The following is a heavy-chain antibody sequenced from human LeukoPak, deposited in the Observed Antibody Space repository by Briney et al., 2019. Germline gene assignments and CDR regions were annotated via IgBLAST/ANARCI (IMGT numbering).Heavy chain of an antibody. CDR2: LNPNSGAT. Sequence: ASVKVSCKASGYSFTGYYIHWVRQAPVQGLEWMGWLNPNSGATMYAQKFQGRVTMTRDTSISTVYMDVTRLRSDDTAIYFCARGGVGGTYGLDQIVYWGQGTLVTVSS. V-gene: IGHV1-2*02. CDR1: GYSFTGYY. D-gene: IGHD4-17*01. CDR3: ARGGVGGTYGLDQIVY. J-gene: IGHJ4*02.